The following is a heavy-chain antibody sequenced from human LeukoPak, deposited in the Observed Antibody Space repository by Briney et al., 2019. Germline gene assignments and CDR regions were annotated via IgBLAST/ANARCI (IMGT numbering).Heavy chain of an antibody. CDR2: ISGSGGST. Sequence: GGSLRLSCAASGFTFSSYAMSWVRQAPGKGLEWVSLISGSGGSTYYADSVKGRFTISRDNSKNTLYLQMNSLRAEDTAVYYCARAGEGLLAYSFDIWGQGTMVTVSS. CDR3: ARAGEGLLAYSFDI. CDR1: GFTFSSYA. J-gene: IGHJ3*02. V-gene: IGHV3-23*01. D-gene: IGHD1-26*01.